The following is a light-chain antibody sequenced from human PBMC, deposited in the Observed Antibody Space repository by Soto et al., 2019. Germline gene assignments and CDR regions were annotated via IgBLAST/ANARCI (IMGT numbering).Light chain of an antibody. CDR3: QSYDNSLSAHYV. CDR2: GNS. V-gene: IGLV1-40*01. CDR1: SSNIGAGYD. Sequence: QSVLTQPPSVSGAPGQRVAISCTGSSSNIGAGYDVHWYQQLPGTAPKLLIYGNSNRPSGVPDRFCGSKSGTSASLAITGLQAEDEAEYYCQSYDNSLSAHYVFGTGTKVTVL. J-gene: IGLJ1*01.